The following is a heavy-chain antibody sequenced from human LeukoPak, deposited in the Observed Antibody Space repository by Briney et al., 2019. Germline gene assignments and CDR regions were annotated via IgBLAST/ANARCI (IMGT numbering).Heavy chain of an antibody. Sequence: PSQTLSLTCTVSGGSISSGSYYWSWIRQPAGKGLEWIGRIYTSGSTNYNPSLKSRVTISVDTSKNQFSLKLSSVTAADTAVYYCASRGFNGSGSYSFDYWGQGTLVTVSS. V-gene: IGHV4-61*02. D-gene: IGHD3-10*01. J-gene: IGHJ4*02. CDR1: GGSISSGSYY. CDR2: IYTSGST. CDR3: ASRGFNGSGSYSFDY.